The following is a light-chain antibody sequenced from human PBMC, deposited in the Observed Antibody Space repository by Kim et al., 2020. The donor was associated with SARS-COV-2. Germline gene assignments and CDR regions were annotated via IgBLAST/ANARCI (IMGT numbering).Light chain of an antibody. CDR3: QQYNNWPLT. CDR2: GAS. CDR1: QSVNSN. J-gene: IGKJ4*01. Sequence: EIVMTQSPATLSVSPGERATLSCRASQSVNSNLAWYQQKPGQSPRLLIYGASTRATGIPARIGGSGSGTEFTLTISSLQSEDFAVYYCQQYNNWPLTFGGGTKVEI. V-gene: IGKV3-15*01.